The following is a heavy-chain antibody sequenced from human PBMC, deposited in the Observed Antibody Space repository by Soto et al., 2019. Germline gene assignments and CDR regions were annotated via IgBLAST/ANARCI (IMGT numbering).Heavy chain of an antibody. CDR1: GGSISSYY. CDR3: ARVYDDYGDLYDAFDI. Sequence: SETLSLTCTVSGGSISSYYWSWIRQPPGKGLEWIGYIYYSGSTNYNPSLKSRVTISVDTSKNQFSLKLSSVTAADTAVYYCARVYDDYGDLYDAFDIWGQGTMVTVSS. J-gene: IGHJ3*02. CDR2: IYYSGST. D-gene: IGHD4-17*01. V-gene: IGHV4-59*01.